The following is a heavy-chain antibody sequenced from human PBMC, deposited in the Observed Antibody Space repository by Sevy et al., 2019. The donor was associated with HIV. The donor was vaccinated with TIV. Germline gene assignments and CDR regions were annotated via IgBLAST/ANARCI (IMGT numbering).Heavy chain of an antibody. CDR2: FDPEDGEI. CDR1: GYRLSELS. CDR3: ATGGEYYDEYSGYFDY. D-gene: IGHD3-22*01. J-gene: IGHJ4*02. V-gene: IGHV1-24*01. Sequence: ASVKVSCKISGYRLSELSMHWVRQAPGKGLEWMGRFDPEDGEIIYAQKFQGRVTVTEDTSTDTAYMELSRLRSEDTAVYYCATGGEYYDEYSGYFDYWGPGTLVTVSS.